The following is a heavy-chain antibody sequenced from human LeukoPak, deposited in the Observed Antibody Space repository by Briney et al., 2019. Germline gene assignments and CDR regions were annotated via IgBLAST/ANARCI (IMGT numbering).Heavy chain of an antibody. CDR1: GFIFRNYA. Sequence: GGSLRLSCAASGFIFRNYAMHGVRQAPGKGLEYVSAISSSGDNTYYANSVRGRFTISRDNSKNTLFLQMGSLRAEDMAVYYCVREERGLAIDYWGQGTLVTVSS. J-gene: IGHJ4*02. D-gene: IGHD2-21*01. V-gene: IGHV3-64*01. CDR2: ISSSGDNT. CDR3: VREERGLAIDY.